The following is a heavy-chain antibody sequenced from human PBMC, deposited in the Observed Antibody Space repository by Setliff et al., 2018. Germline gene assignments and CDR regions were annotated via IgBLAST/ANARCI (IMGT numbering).Heavy chain of an antibody. V-gene: IGHV1-2*02. CDR2: INLNTGNI. CDR3: ARDTLALGDITLFDY. J-gene: IGHJ4*02. D-gene: IGHD3-16*01. Sequence: ASVKVSCKASGFTFTDYLMNWMRQAPEQGLEWMGRINLNTGNIFYTQEFRGRVTLTRDTSISTAYMELTGLEYDDTAIYYCARDTLALGDITLFDYWGQGTLVTVSS. CDR1: GFTFTDYL.